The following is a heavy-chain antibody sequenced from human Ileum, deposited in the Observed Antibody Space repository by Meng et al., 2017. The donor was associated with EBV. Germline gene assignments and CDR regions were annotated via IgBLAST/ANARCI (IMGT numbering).Heavy chain of an antibody. CDR2: ICYTDYT. CDR1: GGSISSSNYC. V-gene: IGHV4-39*01. Sequence: LLLQESGPGSVKPSETLSLPCCVSGGSISSSNYCWGWIRQPPGKGLEWIQSICYTDYTYYNPSLKSRVTISADKSKNQFSLRLNSLTAAGTAVYYCAMGPDYAKTGYWGQGTLVTVSS. J-gene: IGHJ4*02. D-gene: IGHD4-17*01. CDR3: AMGPDYAKTGY.